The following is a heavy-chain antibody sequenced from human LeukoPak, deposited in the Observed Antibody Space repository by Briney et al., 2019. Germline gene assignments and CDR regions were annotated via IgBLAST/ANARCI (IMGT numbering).Heavy chain of an antibody. CDR3: ARENWVFDY. D-gene: IGHD7-27*01. CDR1: GGSISSSSYY. Sequence: SETLSLTCTVSGGSISSSSYYWGWIRQPPGKGLEWIRSVYRSGTTYYGPSLKSRVTISVDTSKNQISLKVRSVTAADTAMYYCARENWVFDYWGQGILVTVSS. V-gene: IGHV4-39*07. J-gene: IGHJ4*02. CDR2: VYRSGTT.